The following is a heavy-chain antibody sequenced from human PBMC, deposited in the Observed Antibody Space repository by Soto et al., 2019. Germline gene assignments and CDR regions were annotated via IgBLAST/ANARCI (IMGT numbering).Heavy chain of an antibody. Sequence: ASVKVSCKASGGTFSSYAISWVRQAPGQGLEWMGGIIPIFGTANYAQKFQGRVTITADKSTSTAYMELSSLRSEDTAVYYCAVLCSSTSCYGSPRYYYGMDVWGQGTTVTVSS. CDR2: IIPIFGTA. CDR3: AVLCSSTSCYGSPRYYYGMDV. CDR1: GGTFSSYA. D-gene: IGHD2-2*01. J-gene: IGHJ6*02. V-gene: IGHV1-69*06.